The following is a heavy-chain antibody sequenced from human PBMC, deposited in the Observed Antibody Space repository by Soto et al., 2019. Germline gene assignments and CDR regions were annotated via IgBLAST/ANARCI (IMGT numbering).Heavy chain of an antibody. CDR3: ARQRWDTSGYYSGPFDF. D-gene: IGHD3-22*01. J-gene: IGHJ4*02. CDR1: GFSFTTHW. CDR2: IYPGDSDS. V-gene: IGHV5-51*01. Sequence: PGQALKVSCKGSGFSFTTHWIGSVRQMPGKGLEWMGIIYPGDSDSRYSPSFQGQVTISADKSISTAYLQWNSLKASDTAIYYCARQRWDTSGYYSGPFDFWGQGTLVTVSS.